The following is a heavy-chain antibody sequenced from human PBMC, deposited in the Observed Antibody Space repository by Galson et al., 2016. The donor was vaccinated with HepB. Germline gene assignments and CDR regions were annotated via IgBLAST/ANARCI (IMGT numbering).Heavy chain of an antibody. V-gene: IGHV3-7*01. CDR2: INQDGSVR. J-gene: IGHJ4*02. CDR1: GFIFSRYW. Sequence: SLRLSCAASGFIFSRYWMTWVRQAPGKGLEWVANINQDGSVRYYVDSVKGRFTISRDNAKSSVDLQMNSLRAEDTAVYYCARAIGAADAYWGQGTLVIVSS. D-gene: IGHD6-13*01. CDR3: ARAIGAADAY.